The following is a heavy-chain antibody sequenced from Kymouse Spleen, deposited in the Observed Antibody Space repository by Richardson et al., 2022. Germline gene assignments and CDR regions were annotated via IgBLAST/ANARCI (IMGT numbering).Heavy chain of an antibody. D-gene: IGHD6-6*01. CDR3: ARDRDSSSSGRYYYYYGMDV. V-gene: IGHV4-4*02. CDR2: IYHSGST. J-gene: IGHJ6*02. Sequence: QVQLQESGPGLVKPSGTLSLTCAVSGGSISSSNWWSWVRQPPGKGLEWIGEIYHSGSTNYNPSLKSRVTISVDKSKNQFSLKLSSVTAADTAVYYCARDRDSSSSGRYYYYYGMDVWGQGTTVTVSS. CDR1: GGSISSSNW.